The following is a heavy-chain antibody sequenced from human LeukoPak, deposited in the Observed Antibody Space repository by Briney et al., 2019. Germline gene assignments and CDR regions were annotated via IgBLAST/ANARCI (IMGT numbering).Heavy chain of an antibody. CDR2: IYTSGST. V-gene: IGHV4-61*02. CDR3: ARSQGDYYGSGSSPSPLY. CDR1: GGSISSGSYY. J-gene: IGHJ4*02. Sequence: SQTLSLTCTVSGGSISSGSYYWSWIRQPAGKGLEWIGRIYTSGSTNYNPSLKSRVTISVDTSKNQFSLKLSSVTAADTAVYYCARSQGDYYGSGSSPSPLYWGQGTLVTVSS. D-gene: IGHD3-10*01.